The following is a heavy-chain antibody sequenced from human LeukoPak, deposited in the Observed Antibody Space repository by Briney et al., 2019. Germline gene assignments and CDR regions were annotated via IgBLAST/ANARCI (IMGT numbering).Heavy chain of an antibody. CDR3: ASLSNGAFDY. J-gene: IGHJ4*02. CDR2: IYYSGST. D-gene: IGHD1-26*01. V-gene: IGHV4-59*01. Sequence: SETLSLTCAVYGGSFSGYYWSWIRQPPGKGLEWIGYIYYSGSTNYNPSLKSRVTISVDTSKNQFSLKLSSVTAADTAVYYCASLSNGAFDYWGQGTLVTVSS. CDR1: GGSFSGYY.